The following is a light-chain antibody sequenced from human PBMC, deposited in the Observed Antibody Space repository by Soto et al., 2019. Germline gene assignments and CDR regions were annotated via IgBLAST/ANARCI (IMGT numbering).Light chain of an antibody. CDR3: SSYTGTSSTLYV. Sequence: QSALTQPASMSGSPGQSITISCTGSSSDVGRYNYVSWYQQHPGKAPKLVISEVSNRPSGVSDRFSGSKSGNTASLTISGLLSEDEADYYCSSYTGTSSTLYVFGTGTKLTVL. V-gene: IGLV2-14*01. CDR2: EVS. J-gene: IGLJ1*01. CDR1: SSDVGRYNY.